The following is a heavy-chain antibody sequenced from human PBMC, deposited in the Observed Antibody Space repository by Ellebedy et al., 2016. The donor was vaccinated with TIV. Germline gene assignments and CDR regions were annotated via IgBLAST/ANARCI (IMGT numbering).Heavy chain of an antibody. CDR2: IIPIFGTA. D-gene: IGHD5-12*01. CDR3: ARIYSGYDKRGSFAFDI. CDR1: GGTFSSYA. J-gene: IGHJ3*02. Sequence: SVKVSXXASGGTFSSYAISWVRQAPGQGLEWMGGIIPIFGTANYAQKFQGRVTITADESTSTAYMELSSLRSEDTAVYYCARIYSGYDKRGSFAFDIWGQGTMVTVSS. V-gene: IGHV1-69*13.